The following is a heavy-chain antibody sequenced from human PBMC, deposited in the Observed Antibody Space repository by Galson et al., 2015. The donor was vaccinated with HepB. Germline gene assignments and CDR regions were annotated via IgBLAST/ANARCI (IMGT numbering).Heavy chain of an antibody. V-gene: IGHV3-23*01. Sequence: SLRLSCAASGFRFSTLAMSWVRQAPGKGPEWVSTISYRGDNTYCADSVKGRFTISRDNSKNTLYLRMNSLRAEDTAVYYCAKRGDIVVVATTIYFDYWGQGTLVTVSS. D-gene: IGHD2-2*01. J-gene: IGHJ4*02. CDR1: GFRFSTLA. CDR3: AKRGDIVVVATTIYFDY. CDR2: ISYRGDNT.